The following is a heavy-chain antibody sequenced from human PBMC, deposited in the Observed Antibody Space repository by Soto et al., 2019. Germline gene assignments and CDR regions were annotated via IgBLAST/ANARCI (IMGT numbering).Heavy chain of an antibody. CDR2: ISSSSSYI. J-gene: IGHJ6*03. CDR1: GFTFSSYS. V-gene: IGHV3-21*01. Sequence: GGSLRLSCAASGFTFSSYSMNWVRQAPGKGLEWVSSISSSSSYIYYADSVKGRFTISRDNAKNSLYLQMNSLRAEDTAVYYCARDFWSGYDYRRDYMDVWGKGTTVTVSS. D-gene: IGHD5-12*01. CDR3: ARDFWSGYDYRRDYMDV.